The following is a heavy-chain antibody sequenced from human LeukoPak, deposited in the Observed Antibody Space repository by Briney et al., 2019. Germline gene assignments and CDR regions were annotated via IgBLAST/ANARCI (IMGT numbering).Heavy chain of an antibody. CDR3: AGILTGATHWFDP. Sequence: GASVKVSCKASGYTFTSSGISWVRQAPGQGLEWVGWISAYNGNTNYAQKLQGRVTMTTDTSTSTAYMELRSLRSDDTAVYHCAGILTGATHWFDPWGQGTLVTVSS. V-gene: IGHV1-18*01. CDR1: GYTFTSSG. D-gene: IGHD3-9*01. CDR2: ISAYNGNT. J-gene: IGHJ5*02.